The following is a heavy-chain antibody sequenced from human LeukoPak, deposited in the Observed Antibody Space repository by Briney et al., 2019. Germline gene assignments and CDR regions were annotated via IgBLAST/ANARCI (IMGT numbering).Heavy chain of an antibody. V-gene: IGHV3-64D*06. Sequence: PGGSLRLSCSPPGFTFIRYAMHWVRQAPGKGLEYVSAISMSGGSTYYADSVKGRFTISRDNSKDTLYLQMSSLRAEDTTVYYCVKSAGFDWLSPLDAFDIWGQGTMVTVSS. CDR3: VKSAGFDWLSPLDAFDI. J-gene: IGHJ3*02. CDR2: ISMSGGST. CDR1: GFTFIRYA. D-gene: IGHD3-9*01.